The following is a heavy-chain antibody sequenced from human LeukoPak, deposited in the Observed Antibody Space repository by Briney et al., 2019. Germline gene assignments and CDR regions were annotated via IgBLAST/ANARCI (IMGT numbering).Heavy chain of an antibody. CDR2: ISSDSSTI. D-gene: IGHD3-10*01. CDR3: ERDQRSYYYNY. Sequence: GGSLRLSCAASGFSFSSYNMNWVRQAPGKGLEWVSYISSDSSTIYYADSVKGRFTISRDNGEMSLYLQMNSLRAEDTAVYYCERDQRSYYYNYWGQGTLVTVSS. V-gene: IGHV3-48*04. J-gene: IGHJ4*02. CDR1: GFSFSSYN.